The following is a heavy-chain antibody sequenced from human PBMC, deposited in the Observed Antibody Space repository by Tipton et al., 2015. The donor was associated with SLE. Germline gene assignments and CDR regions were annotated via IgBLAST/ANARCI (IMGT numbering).Heavy chain of an antibody. D-gene: IGHD4-11*01. V-gene: IGHV4-61*02. CDR3: AREMDFRTSYYNNYVNWNFDL. Sequence: TLSLTCNVSGGSISSATYYWSWIRQPAGKGLEWIGRIYFSGSANYNPSLKRRVTISVDTSKNQFSLKLTSVTAADTAVYYCAREMDFRTSYYNNYVNWNFDLWGRGPLVTVSS. CDR1: GGSISSATYY. CDR2: IYFSGSA. J-gene: IGHJ2*01.